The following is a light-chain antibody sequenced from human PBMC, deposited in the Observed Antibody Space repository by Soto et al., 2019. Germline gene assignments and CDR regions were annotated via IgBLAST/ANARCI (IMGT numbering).Light chain of an antibody. V-gene: IGKV1-17*01. CDR3: LQNHSLPPT. J-gene: IGKJ1*01. CDR1: QDIRND. Sequence: DIQMTQSPSSLSASVGDGVTVTCRASQDIRNDLGWYQQKPWKAPKRLIYASSSLQSGVPSRFSGSGSETEFTLTISSLQPEDSATYYCLQNHSLPPTFGQGTKVEIK. CDR2: ASS.